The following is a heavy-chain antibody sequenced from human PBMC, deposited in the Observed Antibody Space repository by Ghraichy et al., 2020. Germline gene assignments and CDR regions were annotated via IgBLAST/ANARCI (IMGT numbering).Heavy chain of an antibody. CDR1: GFTFSSYA. J-gene: IGHJ4*02. CDR3: AEDPGAAGGPHYFDY. D-gene: IGHD6-13*01. V-gene: IGHV3-23*01. Sequence: GGSLRLSCAASGFTFSSYAMNWVRQAPGKGLEWVSVISGRGDITYYADSVKGRFTVSRDNSKNTLHLQMNSLRAEDMAVYYCAEDPGAAGGPHYFDYWGQGTLVAVSS. CDR2: ISGRGDIT.